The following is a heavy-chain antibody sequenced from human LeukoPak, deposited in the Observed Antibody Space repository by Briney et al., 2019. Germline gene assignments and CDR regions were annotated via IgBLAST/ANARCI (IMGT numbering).Heavy chain of an antibody. J-gene: IGHJ4*02. CDR3: ARGDERACDLGY. CDR1: GGSISSYY. V-gene: IGHV4-59*01. Sequence: SETLSLTCTVSGGSISSYYWSWIRQPPGKGLEWIGYIYYSGSTNYNPSLKSRVTISVDTSKNQFSLKLSSVTAADTAVYYCARGDERACDLGYWGQGTLVTVSS. CDR2: IYYSGST. D-gene: IGHD5-24*01.